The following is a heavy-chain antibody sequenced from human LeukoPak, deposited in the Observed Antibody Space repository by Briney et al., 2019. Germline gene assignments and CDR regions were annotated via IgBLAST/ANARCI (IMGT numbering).Heavy chain of an antibody. Sequence: GGSLRLSCAASGFTFSSYAMSWVRQAPGKGLEWVSVISGSGGSTYYADSVKGRFTISRDNSKNTLYLQMNSLRAEDTAVYYCAKSVVVPAAIHYFDYWGQGTLVTVSS. J-gene: IGHJ4*02. V-gene: IGHV3-23*01. D-gene: IGHD2-2*02. CDR1: GFTFSSYA. CDR3: AKSVVVPAAIHYFDY. CDR2: ISGSGGST.